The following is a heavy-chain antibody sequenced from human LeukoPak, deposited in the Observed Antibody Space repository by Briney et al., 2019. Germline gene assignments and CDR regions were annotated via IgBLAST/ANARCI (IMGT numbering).Heavy chain of an antibody. V-gene: IGHV1-46*01. CDR3: VRDFGSGGSSLLFDP. CDR1: GFTFTDHY. D-gene: IGHD2-15*01. J-gene: IGHJ5*02. Sequence: GASVKISCKASGFTFTDHYIHWVRQAPGQGVEWMGIINPSGGSTSYAQKFQGRVTMTRDTSTSTVYMELSSLRSEDTAVYYCVRDFGSGGSSLLFDPWGQGTLVTVSS. CDR2: INPSGGST.